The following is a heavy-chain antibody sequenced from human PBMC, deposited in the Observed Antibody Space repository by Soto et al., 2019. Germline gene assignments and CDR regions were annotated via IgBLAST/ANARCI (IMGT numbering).Heavy chain of an antibody. CDR1: GGSISSSNW. D-gene: IGHD4-4*01. V-gene: IGHV4-4*02. J-gene: IGHJ6*03. Sequence: SETMSVTCAVAGGSISSSNWWSWVRQPPGKGLEWIGEIYYSGSTNYNPSLKSRVTISVDTSKNQFSLKLSSVTAADTAVYYCARAANYSYYYYYYMDVWGKGTTVTVSS. CDR3: ARAANYSYYYYYYMDV. CDR2: IYYSGST.